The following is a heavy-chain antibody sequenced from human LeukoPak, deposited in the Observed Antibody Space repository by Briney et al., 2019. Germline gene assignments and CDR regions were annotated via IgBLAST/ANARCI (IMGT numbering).Heavy chain of an antibody. D-gene: IGHD2-2*02. CDR2: ISAYNGNT. J-gene: IGHJ3*02. CDR1: DYTFTNYG. V-gene: IGHV1-18*01. Sequence: GASVKVSCKASDYTFTNYGISWVRQAPGQGLEWMGWISAYNGNTNYAQKLQGRVTMTTDTSTSTAYMELRSLRSDDTAVYYCARPQYQLLYSVFAFDIWGQGTMVTVSS. CDR3: ARPQYQLLYSVFAFDI.